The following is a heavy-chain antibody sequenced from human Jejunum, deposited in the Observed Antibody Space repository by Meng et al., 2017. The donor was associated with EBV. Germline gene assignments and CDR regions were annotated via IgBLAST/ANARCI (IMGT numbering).Heavy chain of an antibody. J-gene: IGHJ4*02. V-gene: IGHV3-74*01. CDR3: SRDLAGPYDD. CDR1: GFTFSTYW. Sequence: EVQLVESGGALVQPGGSLRFSCAASGFTFSTYWMHWVRQAPGKGLVWISRINENGRTTTYADSVKGRFTISRDNTKNTLYLQMNSLRAEDTAVYFCSRDLAGPYDDRGQGTLVTVSS. CDR2: INENGRTT.